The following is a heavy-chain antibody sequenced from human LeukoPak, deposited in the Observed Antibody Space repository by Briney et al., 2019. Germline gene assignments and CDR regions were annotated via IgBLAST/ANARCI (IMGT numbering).Heavy chain of an antibody. CDR1: GYTFTSYD. CDR3: ARGGYWLGIHWAYYYYYYMDV. CDR2: MNPNSGNT. J-gene: IGHJ6*03. D-gene: IGHD2-8*02. V-gene: IGHV1-8*01. Sequence: ASVKVSCKASGYTFTSYDINWVRQATGQGLEWMGWMNPNSGNTGYAQKFQGRVTMTRNTSISTAYMELSSLRSEDTAVYYCARGGYWLGIHWAYYYYYYMDVWGKGTTVTVSS.